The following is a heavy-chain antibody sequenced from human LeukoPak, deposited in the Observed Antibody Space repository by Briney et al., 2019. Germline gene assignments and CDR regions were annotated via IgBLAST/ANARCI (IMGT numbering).Heavy chain of an antibody. V-gene: IGHV4-30-4*01. CDR2: IYYSGST. D-gene: IGHD3-10*01. CDR3: ARGRVLLWFGELLGDWFDP. Sequence: SQTLSLTCTVSGGSISSGDYYWSWIRQPPGKGLEWIGYIYYSGSTYYNPSLKSRVTISVDTSKNQFSLKLSSVTAADTAVYYCARGRVLLWFGELLGDWFDPWGQGTLVTVSS. J-gene: IGHJ5*02. CDR1: GGSISSGDYY.